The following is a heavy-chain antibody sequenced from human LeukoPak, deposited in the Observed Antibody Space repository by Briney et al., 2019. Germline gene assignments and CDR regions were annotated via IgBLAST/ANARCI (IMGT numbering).Heavy chain of an antibody. CDR1: GFPFSNYA. Sequence: SGGSLRLSCVASGFPFSNYALNWVRQAPGKGLEWVSSISSSSSYIYYADSVKGRFTISRDNAKNSLYLQMNSLRAEDTAVYYCARELEYCSSTSCYTPDYWGQGTLVTVSS. V-gene: IGHV3-21*01. D-gene: IGHD2-2*02. CDR3: ARELEYCSSTSCYTPDY. CDR2: ISSSSSYI. J-gene: IGHJ4*02.